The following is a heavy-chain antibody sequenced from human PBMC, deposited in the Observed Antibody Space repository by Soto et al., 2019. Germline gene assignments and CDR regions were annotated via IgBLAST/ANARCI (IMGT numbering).Heavy chain of an antibody. J-gene: IGHJ4*02. V-gene: IGHV4-61*01. CDR3: PRAPVSGSYCFDF. D-gene: IGHD1-26*01. CDR1: GGSVSSGNYY. CDR2: IFHTGPT. Sequence: QVQLQESGSGLVKPSETLSLTCTVSGGSVSSGNYYWSWIRQPPGKGLEWIGYIFHTGPTNYNTSLTSRVNISLDTSMNQFSLKLSSVTPADTAVYSCPRAPVSGSYCFDFWGQRTPVTVSS.